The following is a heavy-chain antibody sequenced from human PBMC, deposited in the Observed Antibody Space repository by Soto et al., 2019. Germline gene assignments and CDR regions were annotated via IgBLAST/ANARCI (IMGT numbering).Heavy chain of an antibody. V-gene: IGHV4-34*01. CDR1: GGSLSGYY. J-gene: IGHJ5*02. CDR2: INHSGST. CDR3: ARLGGDIVVVVAATPRWFDP. Sequence: SETLSLTCAVYGGSLSGYYWSWIRQPPGKGLEWIGEINHSGSTNYNPSLKSRVTISVDTSKNQFSLKLSSVTAADTAVYYCARLGGDIVVVVAATPRWFDPWGQGTLVTVSS. D-gene: IGHD2-15*01.